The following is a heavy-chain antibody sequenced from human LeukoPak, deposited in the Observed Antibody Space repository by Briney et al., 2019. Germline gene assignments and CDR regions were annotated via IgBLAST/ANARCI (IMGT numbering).Heavy chain of an antibody. J-gene: IGHJ4*02. CDR3: ARQRSGWVFEN. CDR2: IYYSGNT. V-gene: IGHV4-39*01. Sequence: SETLSLTCTVSGGSISSTIYYWAWLRQPPGKGLEWIGSIYYSGNTYYNPSLQSRATMSVDTSKNQFPLRLTSVTAADTTVYYCARQRSGWVFENWGQGTLVTVSS. D-gene: IGHD6-19*01. CDR1: GGSISSTIYY.